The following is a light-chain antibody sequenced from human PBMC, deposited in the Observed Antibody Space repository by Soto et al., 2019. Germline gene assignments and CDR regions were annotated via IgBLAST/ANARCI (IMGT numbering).Light chain of an antibody. CDR1: SSDIGHYDY. Sequence: QPVLTHPASVSWSPGQSITISCTGTSSDIGHYDYVSWYQQHPGKAPKLMIYHVTYRPSGVSNRYSGSKSGNSASLTISGLQADDEADYYCCSLTTSHTYVFGSGTKVTVL. CDR2: HVT. J-gene: IGLJ1*01. CDR3: CSLTTSHTYV. V-gene: IGLV2-14*03.